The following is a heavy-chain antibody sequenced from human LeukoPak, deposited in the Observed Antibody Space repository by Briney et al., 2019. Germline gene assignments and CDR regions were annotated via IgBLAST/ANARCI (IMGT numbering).Heavy chain of an antibody. D-gene: IGHD6-13*01. J-gene: IGHJ4*02. CDR3: TTADPYMASLVPPH. CDR1: GFTFSNAW. Sequence: GGSLRLSCAASGFTFSNAWMSWVRQAPGKGLEWVGRIKSKTDGGTTDYAVPVKGRFTISRDDSKNTLYLQMNSLKTEDTAVYYCTTADPYMASLVPPHWGQGTLVTVSS. V-gene: IGHV3-15*01. CDR2: IKSKTDGGTT.